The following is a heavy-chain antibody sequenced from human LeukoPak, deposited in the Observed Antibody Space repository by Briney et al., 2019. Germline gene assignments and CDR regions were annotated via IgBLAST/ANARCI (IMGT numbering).Heavy chain of an antibody. D-gene: IGHD3-22*01. CDR1: GYIFTAHY. J-gene: IGHJ3*02. V-gene: IGHV1-2*02. CDR3: ARAGLWDYSDSSGYHNGAFDI. Sequence: ASVKVSCKASGYIFTAHYIHWVRQAPGQPVEWMGWINPNSGGANFAQKFQGRVTMTRDTSISTAYMALNRLRSDDTAVYYCARAGLWDYSDSSGYHNGAFDIWGQGTMVTVSS. CDR2: INPNSGGA.